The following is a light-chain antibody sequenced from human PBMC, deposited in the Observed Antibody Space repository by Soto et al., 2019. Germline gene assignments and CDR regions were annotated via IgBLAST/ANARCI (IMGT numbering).Light chain of an antibody. Sequence: EIVITQSPATLSVSPGERATLSSRASQSISSNLAWYQQKPGQAPRLLIYGASTRPTGIPARFSGSRSGTEFTLTISSLQSEDFAVYYCQHYNNWPRTFGQGTKVEIK. CDR2: GAS. CDR1: QSISSN. CDR3: QHYNNWPRT. J-gene: IGKJ1*01. V-gene: IGKV3-15*01.